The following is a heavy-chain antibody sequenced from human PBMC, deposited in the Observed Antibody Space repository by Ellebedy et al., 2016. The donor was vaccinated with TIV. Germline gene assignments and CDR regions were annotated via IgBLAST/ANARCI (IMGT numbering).Heavy chain of an antibody. CDR2: ISPGDSRT. CDR1: GYSFSNYF. J-gene: IGHJ6*02. CDR3: ARLDFYYYYGMDV. V-gene: IGHV5-51*01. D-gene: IGHD3-3*01. Sequence: GESLKISCKGSGYSFSNYFIAWVRQMPGKGPEWVGLISPGDSRTRYSPSFQGQVTISVDKSIDTAHLQWGSLKASDTATYYCARLDFYYYYGMDVWGQGTKVTVSS.